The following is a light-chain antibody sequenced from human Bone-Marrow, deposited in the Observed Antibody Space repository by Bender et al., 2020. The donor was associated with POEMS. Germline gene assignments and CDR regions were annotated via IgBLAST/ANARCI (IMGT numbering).Light chain of an antibody. V-gene: IGLV2-8*01. CDR3: SSYAGSNNLL. J-gene: IGLJ2*01. CDR2: EVS. Sequence: QSALTQPPSASGSPGQSVTISCTGTSSDVGGYNYVSWYQQYPGKAPKLIIYEVSKRPSGVPDRFSGSKSGSTASLTVSGIQAEDEADYYCSSYAGSNNLLFGGGTKLTVL. CDR1: SSDVGGYNY.